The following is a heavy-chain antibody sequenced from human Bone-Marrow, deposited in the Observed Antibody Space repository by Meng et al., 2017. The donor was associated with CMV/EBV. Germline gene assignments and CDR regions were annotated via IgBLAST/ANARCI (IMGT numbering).Heavy chain of an antibody. Sequence: QVQAVRAGVEETKQWASMTVPGTASCITVTCYGISRVRPAPGQGIEWMGWISAYNGNTTYAQKLQSRVTMTTGTSTSTAYMELRSLRSDDTAVYYCARGHGDYFDYWGQGTLVTVSS. CDR1: CITVTCYG. J-gene: IGHJ4*02. CDR3: ARGHGDYFDY. CDR2: ISAYNGNT. V-gene: IGHV1-18*01. D-gene: IGHD4-17*01.